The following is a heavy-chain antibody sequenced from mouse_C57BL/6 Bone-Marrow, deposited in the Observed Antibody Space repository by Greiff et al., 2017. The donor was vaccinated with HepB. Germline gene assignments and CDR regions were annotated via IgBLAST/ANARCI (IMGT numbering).Heavy chain of an antibody. J-gene: IGHJ4*01. CDR3: LYYSNYPYAMDY. V-gene: IGHV14-4*01. CDR2: IDPENGDT. CDR1: GFNIKDDY. Sequence: VQLQQSGAELVRPGASVKLSCTASGFNIKDDYMHWVKQRPEQGLEWIGWIDPENGDTEYASKFQGKATITADTSSNTAYLQLSSLTSEDTAVYYCLYYSNYPYAMDYWGQGTSVTVSS. D-gene: IGHD2-5*01.